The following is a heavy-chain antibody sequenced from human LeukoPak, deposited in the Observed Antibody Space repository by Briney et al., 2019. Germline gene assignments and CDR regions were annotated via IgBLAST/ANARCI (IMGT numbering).Heavy chain of an antibody. D-gene: IGHD3-3*01. CDR2: IYTSGST. J-gene: IGHJ4*02. V-gene: IGHV4-61*02. CDR1: GGSISSGSYY. CDR3: ARDLSPSGQGIFD. Sequence: SETLSLTCTVSGGSISSGSYYWSWIRQPAGKGLEWIGRIYTSGSTNYNPSLKSRVTISVDTSKNQFSLQLNSVTPEDTAVYYCARDLSPSGQGIFDWGQGTLVTVSS.